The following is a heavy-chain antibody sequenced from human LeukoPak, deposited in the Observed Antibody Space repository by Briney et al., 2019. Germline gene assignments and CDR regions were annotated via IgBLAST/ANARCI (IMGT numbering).Heavy chain of an antibody. CDR2: IGTAGDT. Sequence: GGSLRLSCAASGFTFSSYAMHWVRQATGKGLEWVSAIGTAGDTYYPGSVKGRFTISRENAKNSLYLQMNSLRAEDTAVYYCARDGGYYSFDYWGQGTLVTVSS. D-gene: IGHD1-26*01. CDR1: GFTFSSYA. J-gene: IGHJ4*02. V-gene: IGHV3-13*01. CDR3: ARDGGYYSFDY.